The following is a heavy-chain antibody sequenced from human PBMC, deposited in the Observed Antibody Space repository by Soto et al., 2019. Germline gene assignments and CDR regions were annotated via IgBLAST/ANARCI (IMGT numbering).Heavy chain of an antibody. Sequence: GGSLRLSCTASGFTFGDYAMSWFRQAPGKGLEWVGFIRSKAYGGTTEYAASVKGRFTISRDDSKSIAYLQMNSLRTEDTAVYYCTRDLKILGDYARYYFDYWGQGTLVTVSS. J-gene: IGHJ4*02. CDR2: IRSKAYGGTT. V-gene: IGHV3-49*03. CDR1: GFTFGDYA. D-gene: IGHD4-17*01. CDR3: TRDLKILGDYARYYFDY.